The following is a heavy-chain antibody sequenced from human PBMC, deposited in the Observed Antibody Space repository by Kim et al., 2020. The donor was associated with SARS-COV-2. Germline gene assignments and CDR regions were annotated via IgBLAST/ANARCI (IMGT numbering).Heavy chain of an antibody. J-gene: IGHJ6*02. V-gene: IGHV3-21*01. CDR3: ARWELLRDYYYGMDV. Sequence: GGSLRLSCAASGFTFSSYSMNWVRQAPGKGLEWVSSISSSSSNIYYADSVKGRFTISRDNAKNSLYLQMNSLRAEDTAVYYCARWELLRDYYYGMDVWGQGNTVTVSS. CDR2: ISSSSSNI. D-gene: IGHD1-26*01. CDR1: GFTFSSYS.